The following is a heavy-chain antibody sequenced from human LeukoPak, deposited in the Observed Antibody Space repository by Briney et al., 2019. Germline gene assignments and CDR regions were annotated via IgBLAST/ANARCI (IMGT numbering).Heavy chain of an antibody. V-gene: IGHV1-69*05. CDR2: IIPILGTA. J-gene: IGHJ6*03. D-gene: IGHD4-11*01. Sequence: SVKVSCKASGGTFSSYAISWVRQAPGQGLEWMGGIIPILGTANYAQKFQGRVTITTDESTSTAYMELSSLRSEDTAVYYCVLGDYSNLHYYYYYYMDVWGKGTTVTVSS. CDR1: GGTFSSYA. CDR3: VLGDYSNLHYYYYYYMDV.